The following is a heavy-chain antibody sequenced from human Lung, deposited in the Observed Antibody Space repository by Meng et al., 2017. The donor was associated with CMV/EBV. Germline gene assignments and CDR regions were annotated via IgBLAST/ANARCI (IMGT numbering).Heavy chain of an antibody. CDR1: GGSFSGYY. CDR2: INHSGST. CDR3: ARGGRGYSGLLPNGY. D-gene: IGHD5-12*01. V-gene: IGHV4-34*01. J-gene: IGHJ4*02. Sequence: SETLSLXXAVYGGSFSGYYWSWIRQPPGKGLEWIGEINHSGSTNCNPSLKSRVTISVDTSKNQFSLKLSSVTAAGTAVYYCARGGRGYSGLLPNGYWGQGNXVNGYS.